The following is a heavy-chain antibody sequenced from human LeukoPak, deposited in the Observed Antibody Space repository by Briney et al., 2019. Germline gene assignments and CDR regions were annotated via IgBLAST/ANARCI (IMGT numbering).Heavy chain of an antibody. CDR3: AREANYYGSGSYFEGTFDY. Sequence: SETLSLTCTVSGVSITTYYWSWIRQPPGKGLEWIGYIYYTGSTNYNPSLKSRVTISADTSKNEFSLRLTSVTAADTAVYYCAREANYYGSGSYFEGTFDYWGQGSLVTVSS. CDR2: IYYTGST. V-gene: IGHV4-59*01. D-gene: IGHD3-10*01. J-gene: IGHJ4*02. CDR1: GVSITTYY.